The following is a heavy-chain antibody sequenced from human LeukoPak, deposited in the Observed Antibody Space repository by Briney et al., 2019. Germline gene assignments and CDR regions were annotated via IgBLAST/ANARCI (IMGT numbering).Heavy chain of an antibody. CDR1: GFTFTNAW. CDR3: TKYYYDSSGYLYYFDY. CDR2: IKSKTDGGTA. D-gene: IGHD3-22*01. J-gene: IGHJ4*02. V-gene: IGHV3-15*01. Sequence: PGGSLRLSCAASGFTFTNAWMSWVRQAPGKGLEWDGRIKSKTDGGTADYAAPVKGRFTISRDDSKNTLYLQMNSLKTEDTAVYYCTKYYYDSSGYLYYFDYWGQGTLVTVSS.